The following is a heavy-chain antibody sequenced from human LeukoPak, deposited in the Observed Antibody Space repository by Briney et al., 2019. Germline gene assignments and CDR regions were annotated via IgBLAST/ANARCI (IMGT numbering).Heavy chain of an antibody. D-gene: IGHD3-22*01. CDR1: GFTFSDYY. Sequence: GGSLRLSCAASGFTFSDYYMSWIRQAPGKGLEWVSYISSSGSTIYYADSVKGRFTISRDNAKNSLYLQMNSLRAEDTAVYYCARVGITMIVVVSLGAFDIWGQGTMVTVSS. CDR2: ISSSGSTI. J-gene: IGHJ3*02. CDR3: ARVGITMIVVVSLGAFDI. V-gene: IGHV3-11*04.